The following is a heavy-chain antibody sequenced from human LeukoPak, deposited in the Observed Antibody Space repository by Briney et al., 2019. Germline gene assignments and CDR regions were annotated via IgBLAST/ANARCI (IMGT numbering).Heavy chain of an antibody. Sequence: GGSLRLSCAASGFTFSTYSMNWVRQAPGKGLEWVSYISSGSSSIYYADSVKGRFTISRDNAKNSLYLQMNRLRAEDTAVYYCARDGRGGWYGFDYWGQGTLVTVSS. V-gene: IGHV3-48*01. CDR1: GFTFSTYS. J-gene: IGHJ4*02. D-gene: IGHD6-19*01. CDR3: ARDGRGGWYGFDY. CDR2: ISSGSSSI.